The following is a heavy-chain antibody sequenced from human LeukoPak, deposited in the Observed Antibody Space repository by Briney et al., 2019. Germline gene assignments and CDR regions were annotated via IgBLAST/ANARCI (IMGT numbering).Heavy chain of an antibody. D-gene: IGHD4-17*01. J-gene: IGHJ4*02. CDR1: RFPFSDYS. CDR3: AKDGDYGDFYFDY. CDR2: IGGSGVNT. Sequence: GGSLRLSCVALKLTVRFPFSDYSINWVRQAPGKGPEWVSTIGGSGVNTFYADSVRGRFTISRDNSKNTVYLQMTTLTPEDTAVYYCAKDGDYGDFYFDYWGQGTLVTVSS. V-gene: IGHV3-23*01.